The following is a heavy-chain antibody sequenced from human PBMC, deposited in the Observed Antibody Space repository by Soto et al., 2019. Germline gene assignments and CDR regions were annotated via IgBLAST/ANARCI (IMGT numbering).Heavy chain of an antibody. CDR2: IYYSGST. V-gene: IGHV4-39*01. Sequence: SETLSLTCTVSGGSISSSRYYWGLIRQPPGKGLEWIGGIYYSGSTYYNPSLKSRVTISVDTSKNQFSLKLSSVTAADTAVYYCARGGSSPLDPAYWGQGTLVTVSS. D-gene: IGHD1-26*01. CDR3: ARGGSSPLDPAY. CDR1: GGSISSSRYY. J-gene: IGHJ4*02.